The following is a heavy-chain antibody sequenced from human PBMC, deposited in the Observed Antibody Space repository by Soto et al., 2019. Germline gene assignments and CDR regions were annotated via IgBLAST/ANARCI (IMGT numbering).Heavy chain of an antibody. Sequence: QVQLVESGGGVVQPGRSLRLSCAASGFTFSSYGMHWVRQAPGKGLEWVAVIWYDGSNKYYADSVKGRFTISRDNSKNTLYLQMNRLRAEDTAVYYCAREGCSSTSCLDYWGQGTLVTVSS. J-gene: IGHJ4*02. D-gene: IGHD2-2*01. CDR1: GFTFSSYG. CDR3: AREGCSSTSCLDY. V-gene: IGHV3-33*01. CDR2: IWYDGSNK.